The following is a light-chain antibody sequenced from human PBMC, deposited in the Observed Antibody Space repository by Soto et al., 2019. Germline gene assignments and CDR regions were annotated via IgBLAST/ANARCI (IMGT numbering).Light chain of an antibody. CDR3: SSYTRSSTQV. Sequence: QPASVSGSPGQSITISCTGTSSDVGAYNYVSWYQVHPGKAPTLIISEVSNRPSGVSSRFSGSKSTNTASLTISGLRPEDEAEYYCSSYTRSSTQVFGTGTKLTVL. CDR1: SSDVGAYNY. V-gene: IGLV2-14*01. J-gene: IGLJ1*01. CDR2: EVS.